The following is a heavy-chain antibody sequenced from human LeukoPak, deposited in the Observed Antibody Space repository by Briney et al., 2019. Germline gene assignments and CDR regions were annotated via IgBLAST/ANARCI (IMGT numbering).Heavy chain of an antibody. V-gene: IGHV3-23*01. CDR3: ARQTGTTCCGMDV. J-gene: IGHJ6*02. CDR1: GFTFSSYA. Sequence: GGSLRLSCAASGFTFSSYAMSWVRQAPGKGLEWVSAISGSGGSTYYADSVKGRFTISRDNAKNSLYLQMNSLRAEDTAVYYCARQTGTTCCGMDVWGQGTTVTVSS. CDR2: ISGSGGST. D-gene: IGHD1-1*01.